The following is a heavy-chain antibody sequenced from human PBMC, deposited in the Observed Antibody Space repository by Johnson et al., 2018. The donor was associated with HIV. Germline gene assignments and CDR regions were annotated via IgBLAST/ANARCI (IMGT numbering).Heavy chain of an antibody. Sequence: VQLVESGGGVVQPGRSLRLSCAASGFTFSSYAMSWVRQAPGKELEWVSAISGGGGSTYYADSVKGRFTISRDNARNSLYLQMNSLRAEDTAVYYCVRPHAFDIWGQGTMVTVSS. CDR2: ISGGGGST. V-gene: IGHV3-23*04. CDR1: GFTFSSYA. J-gene: IGHJ3*02. CDR3: VRPHAFDI.